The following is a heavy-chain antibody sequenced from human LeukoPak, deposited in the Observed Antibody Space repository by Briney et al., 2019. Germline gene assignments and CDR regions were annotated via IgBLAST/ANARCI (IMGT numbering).Heavy chain of an antibody. CDR1: GFTFSNYW. V-gene: IGHV3-23*01. D-gene: IGHD3-16*01. CDR2: IPRNGGST. J-gene: IGHJ6*03. CDR3: AKAPRFGDHAAEYFYYYMDV. Sequence: GGSLRLSCAASGFTFSNYWMHWVRQAPGKGLEWVSSIPRNGGSTYYADSVKGRFTISRDNSKNTLYVQMNSLRVDDTAVYYCAKAPRFGDHAAEYFYYYMDVWGKGTTVTVSS.